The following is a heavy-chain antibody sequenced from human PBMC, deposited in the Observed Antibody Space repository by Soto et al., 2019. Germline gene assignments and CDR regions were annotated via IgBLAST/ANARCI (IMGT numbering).Heavy chain of an antibody. J-gene: IGHJ3*02. Sequence: GESLKISCKGSGYSFTSYWIGWVRQMPGKGLEWMGIIYPGDSDTRYSPSFQGQVTISADKYISTAYLQWSSLKASDTAMYYYARQFMYDFWSCDYTTPDALDIWGHETMVTVSS. CDR2: IYPGDSDT. D-gene: IGHD3-3*01. CDR1: GYSFTSYW. V-gene: IGHV5-51*01. CDR3: ARQFMYDFWSCDYTTPDALDI.